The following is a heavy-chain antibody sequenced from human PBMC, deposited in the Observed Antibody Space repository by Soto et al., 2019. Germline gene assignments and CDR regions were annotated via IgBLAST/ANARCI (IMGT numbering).Heavy chain of an antibody. CDR1: GGTFSSYA. CDR2: IMHIFGTA. Sequence: QVQLVQSGAEVKKPGSSVKVSCKASGGTFSSYAISWVRQAPGQGLEWMGGIMHIFGTANYAQKFQGRVTITADEYTSTAYMELSSLRAEDTAVYFCASRFWSGYYGFDYWGQGTLVTVSS. CDR3: ASRFWSGYYGFDY. D-gene: IGHD3-3*01. J-gene: IGHJ4*02. V-gene: IGHV1-69*01.